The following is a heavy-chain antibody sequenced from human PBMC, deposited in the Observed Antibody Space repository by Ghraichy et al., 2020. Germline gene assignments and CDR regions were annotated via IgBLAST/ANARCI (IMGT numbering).Heavy chain of an antibody. Sequence: SETLSLTCAVSGDSITGGAYSWTWIRQPPGKGLEWIGYISHRGSTYYNPSLQNRVTISVVGSNNQFSLQLSSVTAADTAVYYCARARFYSDSSGYYYDPVYYHGMDVWGQGTTVTVAS. CDR3: ARARFYSDSSGYYYDPVYYHGMDV. D-gene: IGHD3-22*01. CDR2: ISHRGST. CDR1: GDSITGGAYS. V-gene: IGHV4-30-2*01. J-gene: IGHJ6*02.